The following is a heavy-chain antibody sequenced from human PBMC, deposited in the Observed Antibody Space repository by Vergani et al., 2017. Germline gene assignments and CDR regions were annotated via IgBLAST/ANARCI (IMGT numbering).Heavy chain of an antibody. CDR3: AKNPGISTTRPYYAMDV. CDR1: GFKFSDLY. V-gene: IGHV3-11*04. Sequence: LEESGGGSVKPGGSLRLSCAASGFKFSDLYMSWIRQAPGKGLEWVSHISPGASTVSYTDSVTGRFTVSRDNDNNSLTLDMTTLRVEDTAVYYCAKNPGISTTRPYYAMDVWGQGTTVTVSS. D-gene: IGHD3-10*01. CDR2: ISPGASTV. J-gene: IGHJ6*02.